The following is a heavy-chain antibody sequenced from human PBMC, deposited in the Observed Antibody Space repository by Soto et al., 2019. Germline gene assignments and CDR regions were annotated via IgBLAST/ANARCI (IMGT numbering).Heavy chain of an antibody. D-gene: IGHD4-4*01. CDR2: ITKDGSST. Sequence: GGSLRLSCAASGFTFGSYWMNWVRQAPGKGLVWVSRITKDGSSTNYADSVKGRFTISRDNAKNTLYLQMDSLRAEDTAVYYCAREATVNYYYYYYMDVWGKGTTVTVSS. CDR1: GFTFGSYW. CDR3: AREATVNYYYYYYMDV. V-gene: IGHV3-74*01. J-gene: IGHJ6*03.